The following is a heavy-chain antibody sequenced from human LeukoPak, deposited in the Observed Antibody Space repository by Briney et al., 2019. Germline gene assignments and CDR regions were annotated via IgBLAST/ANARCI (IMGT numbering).Heavy chain of an antibody. CDR3: ARASIAARLPFDY. V-gene: IGHV1-8*02. CDR1: GGTFSSYA. Sequence: ASVKVSCKASGGTFSSYAISWMRQAPGQGLEWMGWMNPNSGNTGYAQKFQGRVTMTRNTSISTAYMELSSLRSEDTAVYYCARASIAARLPFDYWGQGTLVTVSS. D-gene: IGHD6-6*01. CDR2: MNPNSGNT. J-gene: IGHJ4*02.